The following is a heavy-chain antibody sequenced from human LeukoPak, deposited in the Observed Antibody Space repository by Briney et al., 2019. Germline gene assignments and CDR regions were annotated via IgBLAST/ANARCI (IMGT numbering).Heavy chain of an antibody. J-gene: IGHJ4*02. CDR2: INHSGST. Sequence: SETLSLTCALYGGSFSGYYWSWIRQTPGKGLEWIGEINHSGSTNHNPSLKSRVTISIDTSKNQFSLKLSSVTAADTAVYYCARAHYETASPAGGLWGQGTLVTASS. CDR1: GGSFSGYY. CDR3: ARAHYETASPAGGL. V-gene: IGHV4-34*01. D-gene: IGHD3-22*01.